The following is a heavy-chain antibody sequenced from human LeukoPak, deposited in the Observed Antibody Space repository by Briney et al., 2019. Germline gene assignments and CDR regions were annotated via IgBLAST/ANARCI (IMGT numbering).Heavy chain of an antibody. CDR2: IYYSGST. D-gene: IGHD3-3*01. CDR3: ARVLLRPLHPVVFDI. CDR1: GGSISSGGYY. J-gene: IGHJ3*02. V-gene: IGHV4-31*03. Sequence: SETLSLTCTVSGGSISSGGYYWSWIRQHPGKGLEWIGYIYYSGSTYYNPSLKSRVTISVDTSKNQFSLKLSSVTAADTAVYYCARVLLRPLHPVVFDIWGQGTMVTVSS.